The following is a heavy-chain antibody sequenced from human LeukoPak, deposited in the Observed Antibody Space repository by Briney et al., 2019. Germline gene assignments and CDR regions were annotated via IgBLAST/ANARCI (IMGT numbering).Heavy chain of an antibody. Sequence: SETLSLTCTVSGVSINTYYWSWIRQPPGKGLEWIGRIYTSGNTKYNPSLKSRVTMSVDTSKNQFSLKLTSVTAADTAVYYCARGRGPDCDYYYMDVWGKGTTVTVSS. D-gene: IGHD2-21*01. CDR2: IYTSGNT. J-gene: IGHJ6*03. CDR3: ARGRGPDCDYYYMDV. V-gene: IGHV4-4*07. CDR1: GVSINTYY.